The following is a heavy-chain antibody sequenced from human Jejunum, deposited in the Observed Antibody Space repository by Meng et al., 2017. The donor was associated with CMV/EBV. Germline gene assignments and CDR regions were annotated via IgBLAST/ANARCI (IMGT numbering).Heavy chain of an antibody. CDR2: ISGSSGNI. D-gene: IGHD3-3*01. CDR3: ARDLLEWLFSAGGYQYYGMAV. J-gene: IGHJ6*02. V-gene: IGHV3-48*04. Sequence: MKWVSKAARKGMGWVSSISGSSGNIHYADSVKGRLTISRDNAKNLLYLQMNSLRAEDTAVYYCARDLLEWLFSAGGYQYYGMAVWGQGTTVTVSS.